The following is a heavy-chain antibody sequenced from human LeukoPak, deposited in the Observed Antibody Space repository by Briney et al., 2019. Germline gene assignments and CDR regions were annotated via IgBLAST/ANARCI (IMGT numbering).Heavy chain of an antibody. D-gene: IGHD1-26*01. Sequence: GGSLRLSCAASGFTFSSYAMHWVRQAPGKGLEYVSVISSNGGNIYYANSVKGRFTISRDNAKNSLYLQMSSLRAEDTAVYYCGRGRGNSGSFDVFDIWGQGTMVTVSS. V-gene: IGHV3-64*01. CDR3: GRGRGNSGSFDVFDI. CDR2: ISSNGGNI. CDR1: GFTFSSYA. J-gene: IGHJ3*02.